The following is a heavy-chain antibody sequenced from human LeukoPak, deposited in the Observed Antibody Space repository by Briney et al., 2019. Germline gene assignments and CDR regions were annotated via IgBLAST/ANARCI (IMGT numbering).Heavy chain of an antibody. Sequence: PGRSLRLSCAASGFTFDDYAMHWVRQAPGKGLEWVSGISWNSGSIGHADSVKGRFTISRDNAKNSLYLQMNSLRAEDTALYYCAKDKAIAAAGTVFDYWGQGTLVTVSS. V-gene: IGHV3-9*01. J-gene: IGHJ4*02. CDR3: AKDKAIAAAGTVFDY. D-gene: IGHD6-13*01. CDR1: GFTFDDYA. CDR2: ISWNSGSI.